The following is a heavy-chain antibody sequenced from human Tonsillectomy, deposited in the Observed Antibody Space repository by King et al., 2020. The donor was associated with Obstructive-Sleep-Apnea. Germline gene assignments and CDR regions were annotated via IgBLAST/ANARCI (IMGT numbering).Heavy chain of an antibody. Sequence: VQLVQSGGGVVRPGGSLRLSCAASGFTFDKYGMSWVRQAPGKGLEWVSGISWNGASTDYVDSVRGRFTISRDNAKNSLFLQMNSLSVEDTALYYCVRHLGGMDVWGQGTTVIVSS. V-gene: IGHV3-20*04. CDR1: GFTFDKYG. J-gene: IGHJ6*02. CDR3: VRHLGGMDV. D-gene: IGHD3-3*02. CDR2: ISWNGAST.